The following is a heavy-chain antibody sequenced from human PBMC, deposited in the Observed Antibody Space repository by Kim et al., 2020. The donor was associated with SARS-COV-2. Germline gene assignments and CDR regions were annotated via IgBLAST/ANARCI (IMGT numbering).Heavy chain of an antibody. CDR3: ARGKKEAAAGSGFDY. CDR2: INHSGST. Sequence: SETLSLTCAVYGGSFSGYYWSWIRQPPGKGLEWIGEINHSGSTNYNPSLKSRVTISVDTSKNQFSLKLSSVTAADTAVYYCARGKKEAAAGSGFDYWGQG. CDR1: GGSFSGYY. V-gene: IGHV4-34*01. J-gene: IGHJ4*02. D-gene: IGHD6-13*01.